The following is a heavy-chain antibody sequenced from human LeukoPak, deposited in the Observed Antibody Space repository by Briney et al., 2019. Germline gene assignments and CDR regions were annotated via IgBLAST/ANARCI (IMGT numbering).Heavy chain of an antibody. J-gene: IGHJ4*02. CDR2: IYPGDSDT. CDR1: RYIFINYW. V-gene: IGHV5-51*01. Sequence: GESLKISCKASRYIFINYWIGWVRQMPGKGLEWMGLIYPGDSDTRYSPSFQGQVTISADKSISTAYLQWNSLKASDTAMYYCARRDGYDSTTFDYWGQGTLVTVSS. CDR3: ARRDGYDSTTFDY. D-gene: IGHD5-24*01.